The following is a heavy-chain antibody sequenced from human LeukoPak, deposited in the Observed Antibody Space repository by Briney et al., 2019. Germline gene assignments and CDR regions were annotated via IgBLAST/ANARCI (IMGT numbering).Heavy chain of an antibody. V-gene: IGHV4-59*01. Sequence: SETLSLTCSVSGASTTSYYWNWLRQAPGKGLEWIGYIYSDGTTSYSPSLRSRATISIDTSRNQFSLKLSSVTAADAAVYYCARDTRSYDTSGYYYFDYWGQGALVTVSS. J-gene: IGHJ4*02. CDR1: GASTTSYY. D-gene: IGHD3-22*01. CDR3: ARDTRSYDTSGYYYFDY. CDR2: IYSDGTT.